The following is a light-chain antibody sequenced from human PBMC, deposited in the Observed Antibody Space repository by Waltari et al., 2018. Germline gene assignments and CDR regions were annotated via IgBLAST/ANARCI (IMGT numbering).Light chain of an antibody. Sequence: SFDLTQPPSVSVPPGQMARITCGDDNLGSKSVHWYQQKPAQAPVLVIYDDNERPSRIPYRFSGSRSGHASTLTISGGEAGDEADYYCQVWDSSSDHDVFGSGTKLTVL. V-gene: IGLV3-21*02. CDR3: QVWDSSSDHDV. CDR1: NLGSKS. CDR2: DDN. J-gene: IGLJ6*01.